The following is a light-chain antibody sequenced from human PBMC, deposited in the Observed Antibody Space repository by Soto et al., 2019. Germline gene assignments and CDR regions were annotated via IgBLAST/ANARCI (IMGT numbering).Light chain of an antibody. CDR1: SSNIGTNY. Sequence: QSVLTQPPSVSAVAGQKVTISCSGSSSNIGTNYLSWYQQLPGTAPKLLIYDNNKRPSGIPDRFSGSKSGTSGTLAISGLQTGDEADYHCARWDYTLTAEVFGGGTKVTVL. V-gene: IGLV1-51*01. J-gene: IGLJ2*01. CDR2: DNN. CDR3: ARWDYTLTAEV.